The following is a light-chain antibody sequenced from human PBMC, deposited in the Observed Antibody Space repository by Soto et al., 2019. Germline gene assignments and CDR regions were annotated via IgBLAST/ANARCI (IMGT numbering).Light chain of an antibody. J-gene: IGKJ1*01. CDR3: QQLNSYPWT. V-gene: IGKV1-9*01. CDR1: QGISSY. CDR2: AAS. Sequence: DIQLTQSPSFLSASVGDRVTITCRASQGISSYLAWYQQKPGKAPKLMIYAASTLQSGVPSRFSGSGSGTECTLTISSLQPEDVATYYCQQLNSYPWTLGQGTKVDIK.